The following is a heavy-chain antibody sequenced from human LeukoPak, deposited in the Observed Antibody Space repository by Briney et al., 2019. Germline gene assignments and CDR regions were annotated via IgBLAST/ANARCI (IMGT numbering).Heavy chain of an antibody. CDR2: ISGSGGRI. D-gene: IGHD5-12*01. CDR3: AKGAYDYIEIGYFDS. CDR1: GFTFSSYS. Sequence: GGSLRLSCAASGFTFSSYSMSWVRQAPGKGLEWVSSISGSGGRIDYADSVKGRFTISRDNSKNTLSLQMNSLTAEDTAVYYCAKGAYDYIEIGYFDSWGQGTLVTVSS. J-gene: IGHJ4*02. V-gene: IGHV3-23*01.